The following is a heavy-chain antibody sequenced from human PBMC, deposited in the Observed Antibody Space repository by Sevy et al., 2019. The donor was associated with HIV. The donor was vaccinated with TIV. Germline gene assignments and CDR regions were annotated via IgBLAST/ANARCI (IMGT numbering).Heavy chain of an antibody. V-gene: IGHV4-59*01. CDR3: ARGSPDHYFGMDV. J-gene: IGHJ6*02. CDR1: GGSISGYY. CDR2: SYYSGST. Sequence: LSLTCTVSGGSISGYYRSWIRQPPGKGLEWIGYSYYSGSTNYNPSLKSRVTISVDTSKNQFSLKLISVTAADTAVYYCARGSPDHYFGMDVWGQGTTVTVSS.